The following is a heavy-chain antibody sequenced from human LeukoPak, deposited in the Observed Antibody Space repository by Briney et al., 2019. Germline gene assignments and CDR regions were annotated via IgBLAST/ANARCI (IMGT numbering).Heavy chain of an antibody. V-gene: IGHV1-2*07. CDR3: ARDQYYDSKGWFDP. D-gene: IGHD3-22*01. Sequence: ASVKVSCKASGYTFTGYYIHWVRQAPGQGLEWMGWINPYSGGTNFAHKFQGRVTMTRDTSISTAYMELSRLRSDDTAVYYCARDQYYDSKGWFDPWGQGTLVTVSS. J-gene: IGHJ5*02. CDR2: INPYSGGT. CDR1: GYTFTGYY.